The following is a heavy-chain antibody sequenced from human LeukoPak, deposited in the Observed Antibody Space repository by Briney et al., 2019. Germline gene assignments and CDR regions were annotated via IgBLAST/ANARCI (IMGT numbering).Heavy chain of an antibody. CDR2: IKSDGTST. CDR3: VRDHGDYYFDY. CDR1: GFTFSSYW. J-gene: IGHJ4*02. V-gene: IGHV3-74*01. Sequence: GGSLRLSCEASGFTFSSYWMHWVRQGPGKGLVWVSRIKSDGTSTNYADSVKGRFTISRDNAKNTLYLQMNSLGVEDTAVYYCVRDHGDYYFDYWGQGTLVTVSS. D-gene: IGHD4-17*01.